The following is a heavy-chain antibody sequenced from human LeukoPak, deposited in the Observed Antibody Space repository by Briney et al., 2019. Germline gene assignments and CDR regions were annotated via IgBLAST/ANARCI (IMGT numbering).Heavy chain of an antibody. CDR3: AKDIGYCSGGSCYPYYFDY. D-gene: IGHD2-15*01. J-gene: IGHJ4*02. Sequence: GGSLRLSCAASGFTFDDYAMHWVRQAPGKGLEWVSGISWNSGSIGYADSVKGRFTISRDNAKNSLYLQMNSLRAEDTALYYCAKDIGYCSGGSCYPYYFDYWGQGTLVTVSS. V-gene: IGHV3-9*01. CDR1: GFTFDDYA. CDR2: ISWNSGSI.